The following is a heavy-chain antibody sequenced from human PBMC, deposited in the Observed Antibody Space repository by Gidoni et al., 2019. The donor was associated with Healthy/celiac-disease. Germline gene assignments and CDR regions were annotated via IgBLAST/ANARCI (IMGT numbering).Heavy chain of an antibody. CDR3: ARVSSSSWYGGSWFDP. CDR1: GYTFTGYY. V-gene: IGHV1-2*02. J-gene: IGHJ5*02. Sequence: QVQLVQSGAEVKKPGASVKVSCKASGYTFTGYYMHWVRQAPGQGLEWMGWINPNSGGTNYAQKFQGRVTMTRDTSISTAYMELSRLRSDDTAVYYCARVSSSSWYGGSWFDPWGQGTLVTVSS. D-gene: IGHD6-13*01. CDR2: INPNSGGT.